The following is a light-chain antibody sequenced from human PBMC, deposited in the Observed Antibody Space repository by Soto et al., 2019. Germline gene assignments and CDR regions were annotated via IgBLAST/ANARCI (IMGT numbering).Light chain of an antibody. V-gene: IGKV2-28*01. J-gene: IGKJ1*01. CDR3: MQALRTPWA. CDR1: QSLLHSNGYRY. CDR2: LGI. Sequence: EIVMTQSPLFLPVTPGEPASLSCRSNQSLLHSNGYRYLEWYLQKPGQSPQLLIYLGINWDSGIPDRVSGSGSGTDYTLKISRVEAEDVGVYYWMQALRTPWAFGQGTRVEFK.